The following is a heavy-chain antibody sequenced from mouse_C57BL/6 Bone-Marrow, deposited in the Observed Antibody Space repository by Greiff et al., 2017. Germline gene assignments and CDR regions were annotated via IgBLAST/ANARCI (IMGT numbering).Heavy chain of an antibody. V-gene: IGHV1-15*01. CDR3: TMITRYFDV. Sequence: QVHVKQSGAELVRPGASVTLSCKASGYTFTDYEMHWVKQTPVHGLEWIGAIDPETGGTAYNQKFKGKAILTADKSSSIAYMELRSLTSEDSAVYYFTMITRYFDVWGTGTTVTVSS. D-gene: IGHD2-4*01. CDR2: IDPETGGT. CDR1: GYTFTDYE. J-gene: IGHJ1*03.